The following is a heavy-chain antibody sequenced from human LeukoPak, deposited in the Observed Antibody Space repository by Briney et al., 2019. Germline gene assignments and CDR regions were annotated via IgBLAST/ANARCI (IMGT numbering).Heavy chain of an antibody. V-gene: IGHV3-74*01. J-gene: IGHJ4*02. CDR2: INSDGSST. Sequence: GGSLRLSCAASGFTLSSYWMHWVRQAPGKGLVWDSRINSDGSSTNYADSVKGRFTISRDNAKNTLYLQMNSLRVEDTAVYYCASRAVSGTYYVYYFDYWGQGTQVTVSS. CDR1: GFTLSSYW. CDR3: ASRAVSGTYYVYYFDY. D-gene: IGHD1-26*01.